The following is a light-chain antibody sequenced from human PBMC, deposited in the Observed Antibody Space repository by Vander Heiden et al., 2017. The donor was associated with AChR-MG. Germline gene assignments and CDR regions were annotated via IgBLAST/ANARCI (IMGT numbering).Light chain of an antibody. CDR3: QVWDIIDHLVI. Sequence: SNVLTQSPSLSLVPGKTARTTCGGNSMGNKKVHWYQRRPGQAPVMVIYYDSNRPSGIPERFSGSKSGNTATLTITRVEAGDEADYYCQVWDIIDHLVIFGGGTKLTVL. CDR1: SMGNKK. J-gene: IGLJ2*01. V-gene: IGLV3-21*04. CDR2: YDS.